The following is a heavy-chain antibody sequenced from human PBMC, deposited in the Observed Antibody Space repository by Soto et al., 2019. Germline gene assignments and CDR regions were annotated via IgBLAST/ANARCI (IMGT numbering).Heavy chain of an antibody. CDR3: ARLADYGDYGTYYYYMDV. CDR2: IYYSGST. Sequence: PSETLSLTCTVSGGSISSSSYYWGWIRQPPGKGLEWIGSIYYSGSTYYNPSLKSRVTISVDTSKNQFSLKLSSVTAADTAVYYCARLADYGDYGTYYYYMDVWGKGTTVTVSS. CDR1: GGSISSSSYY. D-gene: IGHD4-17*01. V-gene: IGHV4-39*01. J-gene: IGHJ6*03.